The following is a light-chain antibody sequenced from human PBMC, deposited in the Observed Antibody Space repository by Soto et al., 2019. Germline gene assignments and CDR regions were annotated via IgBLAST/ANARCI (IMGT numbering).Light chain of an antibody. CDR1: QSVGNN. CDR3: KLYGSSFI. V-gene: IGKV3-20*01. J-gene: IGKJ3*01. CDR2: DAS. Sequence: EIVMTQSPATLSVSPGERTTLSCRASQSVGNNLDWYQQKPGQAPRLLIYDASYRATDIPPRFSGGGSGRDFTLTISRLEPEDFAVYYCKLYGSSFIFGPGTKVDIK.